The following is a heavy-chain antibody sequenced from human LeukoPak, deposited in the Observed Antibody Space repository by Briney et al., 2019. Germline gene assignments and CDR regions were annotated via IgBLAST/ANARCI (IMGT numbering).Heavy chain of an antibody. CDR3: ARGLASGYPPIPFDY. V-gene: IGHV4-34*01. CDR1: GGSFSGYY. CDR2: INHSGST. D-gene: IGHD3-3*01. J-gene: IGHJ4*02. Sequence: SETLSLTCAVYGGSFSGYYWSWIRQPPGKGLEWIGEINHSGSTNYNPSLKSRVTISVDTSKNQFSLNLTSVTAADTAIYYCARGLASGYPPIPFDYWGQGTRVTVSS.